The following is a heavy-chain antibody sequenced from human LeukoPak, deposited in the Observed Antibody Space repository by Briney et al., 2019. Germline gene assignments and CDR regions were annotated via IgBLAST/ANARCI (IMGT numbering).Heavy chain of an antibody. CDR3: ARDGSGSGDY. Sequence: GGSLRLSCVVSGIKLSNYGMSWVRQAPGKGLEWVSGIREAGGGTKYADSVKGRFTISRDNAKNSLYLQMNSLILEDTAVYYCARDGSGSGDYWGQGTLVTVSS. CDR1: GIKLSNYG. J-gene: IGHJ4*02. D-gene: IGHD2-15*01. CDR2: IREAGGGT. V-gene: IGHV3-23*01.